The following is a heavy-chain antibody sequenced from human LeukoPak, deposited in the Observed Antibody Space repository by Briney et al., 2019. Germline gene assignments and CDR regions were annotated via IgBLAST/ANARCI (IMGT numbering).Heavy chain of an antibody. V-gene: IGHV3-74*03. CDR2: INGHGNII. D-gene: IGHD3-22*01. J-gene: IGHJ4*02. CDR1: GFTFSDYW. CDR3: TRGTSQYYDGSGYYAYFDN. Sequence: GGSLRLSCAASGFTFSDYWMSWVRQVPGKGLMWVSRINGHGNIITYEQSVKGRFTISRDNAKSTLHLQMNSLRDDDTAVYYCTRGTSQYYDGSGYYAYFDNWGQGTVVTVSS.